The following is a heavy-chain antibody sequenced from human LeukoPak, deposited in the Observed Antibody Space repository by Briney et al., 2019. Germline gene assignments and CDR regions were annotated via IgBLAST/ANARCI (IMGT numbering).Heavy chain of an antibody. J-gene: IGHJ4*02. CDR2: INQDGSEK. Sequence: GGSLRLSCAASGFTFSSYWMSWVRQAPGKGLEWVANINQDGSEKYYVDSVKGRFTISRDNAKNSLYLQMNSLRADDTAVYYCARLLYDSSGYYYLDYWGQGTLVTVSS. V-gene: IGHV3-7*01. CDR1: GFTFSSYW. D-gene: IGHD3-22*01. CDR3: ARLLYDSSGYYYLDY.